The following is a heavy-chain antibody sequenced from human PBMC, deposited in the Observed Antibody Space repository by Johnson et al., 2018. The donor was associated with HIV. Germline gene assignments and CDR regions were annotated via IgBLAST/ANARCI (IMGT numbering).Heavy chain of an antibody. V-gene: IGHV3-23*04. D-gene: IGHD4-17*01. Sequence: VQLVESGGGVVQPGGSLRLSCSASGFTFSSYAMSWVRQAPGKGLEWVSAISGSGGSTYYADSVKGRFTISRDNSKNTLYLQMNSLRAEDTAVYYCARGLIDYGDSQAFDIWGQGTMVTVSS. CDR1: GFTFSSYA. J-gene: IGHJ3*02. CDR3: ARGLIDYGDSQAFDI. CDR2: ISGSGGST.